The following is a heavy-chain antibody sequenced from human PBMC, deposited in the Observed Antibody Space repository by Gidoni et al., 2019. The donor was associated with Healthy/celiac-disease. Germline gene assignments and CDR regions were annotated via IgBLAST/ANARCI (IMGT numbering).Heavy chain of an antibody. CDR3: ARGRVMTTVRRSWFDP. CDR2: INHSVST. Sequence: QVQLQQCGAGLLKPSATLSLTCAVYGRSFSGYYWSWIRQPPGKGLEWIGEINHSVSTTYTPSLTSRVTLSVDTSNNQFSLKLSSLTAADTAVYYCARGRVMTTVRRSWFDPWGQGTLVTVSS. J-gene: IGHJ5*02. CDR1: GRSFSGYY. D-gene: IGHD4-4*01. V-gene: IGHV4-34*01.